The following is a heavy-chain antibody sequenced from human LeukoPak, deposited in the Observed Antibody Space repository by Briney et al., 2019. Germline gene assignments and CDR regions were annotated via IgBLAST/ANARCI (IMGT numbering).Heavy chain of an antibody. CDR1: GFTFSSYA. J-gene: IGHJ4*02. Sequence: GGSMRLSCAASGFTFSSYAMSWVRQAPGKGLEWVSGISGSAGGTNYADSVKGRFTISRDNSMNTMYLQMNSLRAEDTAVYFCAKRGIVIRGLLIIGFRKEAYYFDSWGQGILVTVSS. V-gene: IGHV3-23*01. D-gene: IGHD3-10*01. CDR2: ISGSAGGT. CDR3: AKRGIVIRGLLIIGFRKEAYYFDS.